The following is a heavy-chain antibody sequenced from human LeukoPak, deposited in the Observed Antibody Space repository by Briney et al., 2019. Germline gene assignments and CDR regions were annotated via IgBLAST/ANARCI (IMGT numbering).Heavy chain of an antibody. CDR1: GFTFSSYG. Sequence: GGSLRLSCAASGFTFSSYGMHWVRQAPGKGLEWVAVIWYDGGNKYYADSVKGRFTISRDNSKNTLYLQMNSLRAEDTAVYYCARRGANYYDSSGYPLDYWGQGTLVTVSS. D-gene: IGHD3-22*01. CDR2: IWYDGGNK. J-gene: IGHJ4*02. CDR3: ARRGANYYDSSGYPLDY. V-gene: IGHV3-33*01.